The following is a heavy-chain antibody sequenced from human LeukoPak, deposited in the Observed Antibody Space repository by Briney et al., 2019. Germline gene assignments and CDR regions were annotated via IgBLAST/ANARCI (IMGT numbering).Heavy chain of an antibody. Sequence: SETLSLTCTVSGGSISSYYWSWIRQPPGKGLEWIGYIYYSGSTNYNPSLKSRVTISVDTSKNQFSLKLSSVTAADTAVYYCARERVLTVAFDIWGQGTMVTVSS. CDR2: IYYSGST. J-gene: IGHJ3*02. V-gene: IGHV4-59*01. D-gene: IGHD4-23*01. CDR3: ARERVLTVAFDI. CDR1: GGSISSYY.